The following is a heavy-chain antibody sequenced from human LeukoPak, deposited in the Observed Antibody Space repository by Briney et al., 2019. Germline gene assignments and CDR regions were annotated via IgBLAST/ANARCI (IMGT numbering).Heavy chain of an antibody. J-gene: IGHJ4*02. CDR3: ARPSIVGDFDY. D-gene: IGHD1-26*01. CDR2: INPSGGST. CDR1: GYTFTGYY. Sequence: ASVKVSCKASGYTFTGYYMHWVRQAPGQGLEWMGIINPSGGSTSYAQKFQGRVTMTRDTSTSTVYMELSSLRSEDTAVYYCARPSIVGDFDYWGQGTLVTVSS. V-gene: IGHV1-46*01.